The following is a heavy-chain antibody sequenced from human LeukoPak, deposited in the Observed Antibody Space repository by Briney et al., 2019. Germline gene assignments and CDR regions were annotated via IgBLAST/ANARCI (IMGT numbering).Heavy chain of an antibody. V-gene: IGHV4-59*01. CDR3: AREWSSSGFDY. J-gene: IGHJ4*02. CDR1: GGSMSSYY. Sequence: PSETLSLTCTVSGGSMSSYYWSWIRQPPGKGLEWIGYIYYSGSTNYNPSLKSRVTISVDTSKNQFSLKLSSVTAADTAVYYCAREWSSSGFDYWGQGTLVTVSS. D-gene: IGHD6-19*01. CDR2: IYYSGST.